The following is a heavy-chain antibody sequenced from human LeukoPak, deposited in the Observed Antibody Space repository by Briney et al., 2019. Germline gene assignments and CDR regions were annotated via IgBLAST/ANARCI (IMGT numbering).Heavy chain of an antibody. D-gene: IGHD3-22*01. J-gene: IGHJ4*02. CDR2: ISSSGSTI. CDR3: ARGDYYDSSGYYFLY. CDR1: GFTFSDYY. Sequence: GGSLRLSCAASGFTFSDYYMSWIRQAPGKGLEWVSYISSSGSTIYYADSVKGRFTISRDNAKNTLYLQMNSLRAEDTAVYYCARGDYYDSSGYYFLYWGQGTLVTVSS. V-gene: IGHV3-11*04.